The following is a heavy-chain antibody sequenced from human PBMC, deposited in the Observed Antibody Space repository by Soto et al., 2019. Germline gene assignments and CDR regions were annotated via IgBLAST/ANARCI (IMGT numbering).Heavy chain of an antibody. V-gene: IGHV2-70*01. CDR2: IDLDDDK. D-gene: IGHD3-3*01. CDR1: GFSLSTSGMC. J-gene: IGHJ4*02. Sequence: SAPTLVNPTPTLTLTCTFSGFSLSTSGMCVSWIRQPPGNALHWLALIDLDDDKYYSTSLTTRLTISKDTSKNQVVLTMTNMDHVDTATYYCAPRHLGPLYYFDYWGQGTLVTVSS. CDR3: APRHLGPLYYFDY.